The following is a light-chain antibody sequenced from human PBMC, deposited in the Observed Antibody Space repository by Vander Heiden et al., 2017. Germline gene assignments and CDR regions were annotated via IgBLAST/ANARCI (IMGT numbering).Light chain of an antibody. CDR2: WAT. Sequence: IVMIQSPYSQAVPLAEGATINLQSRQRVLYSSNSRNYVAWYQQKPGQPPKLLLYWATTRESGVPDRFSGSGSGTDFTLTISSLQAEDVAVYYCQQYYSTPITFGQGTRLEIK. J-gene: IGKJ5*01. CDR3: QQYYSTPIT. CDR1: QRVLYSSNSRNY. V-gene: IGKV4-1*01.